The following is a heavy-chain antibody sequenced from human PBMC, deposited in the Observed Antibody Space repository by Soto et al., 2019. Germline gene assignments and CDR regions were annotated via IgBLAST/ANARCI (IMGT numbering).Heavy chain of an antibody. CDR2: INPVDSDT. Sequence: GESLKISCKGSGYSFTTHWIGWVRQMPGKGLEWMGIINPVDSDTRYSPSFQGQVTFSVDKSISTAYLQWSSLKASDTAMYYCARQGGGYVSIDYWGQGTLVTVSS. CDR1: GYSFTTHW. J-gene: IGHJ4*02. CDR3: ARQGGGYVSIDY. V-gene: IGHV5-51*01. D-gene: IGHD5-12*01.